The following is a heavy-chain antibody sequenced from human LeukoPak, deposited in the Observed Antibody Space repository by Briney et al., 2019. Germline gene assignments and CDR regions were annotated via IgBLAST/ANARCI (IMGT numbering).Heavy chain of an antibody. CDR2: FDPEDGET. V-gene: IGHV1-24*01. CDR3: ATDPPGKPERWLQFTPLVY. CDR1: GYTLTELS. Sequence: ASVKVSCKVSGYTLTELSMHWVRQAPGKGLEWMGGFDPEDGETIYAQKFQGRVTMTEDTSTDTAYMELSSLRSEDTAVYYCATDPPGKPERWLQFTPLVYWGQGTLVTVSS. J-gene: IGHJ4*02. D-gene: IGHD5-24*01.